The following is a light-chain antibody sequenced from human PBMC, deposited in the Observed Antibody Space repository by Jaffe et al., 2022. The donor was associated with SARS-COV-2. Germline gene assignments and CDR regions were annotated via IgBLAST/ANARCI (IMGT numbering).Light chain of an antibody. J-gene: IGKJ1*01. CDR2: SGS. CDR3: QQSSTVPRT. Sequence: DIHMTQSPSSQSASVGDRVTIICRASQDIGFYLNWYQQKPGKAPKLLIFSGSNLQSGVPSRFIGSGSGTEFSLTINSLQPEDFATYYCQQSSTVPRTFGQGTRVDIK. V-gene: IGKV1-39*01. CDR1: QDIGFY.